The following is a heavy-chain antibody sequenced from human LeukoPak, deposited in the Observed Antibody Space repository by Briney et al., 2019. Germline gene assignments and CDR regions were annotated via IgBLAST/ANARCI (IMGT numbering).Heavy chain of an antibody. CDR1: GGTFSSYA. CDR3: ARATYYYDSSGHYGMDV. CDR2: IIPILGIA. D-gene: IGHD3-22*01. J-gene: IGHJ6*02. V-gene: IGHV1-69*04. Sequence: SVKVSCKASGGTFSSYAISWVRQAPGQGLEWMGRIIPILGIANYAQKFQGRVTITADKSTSTAYMELSSLRSEDTAVYHCARATYYYDSSGHYGMDVWGQGTTVTVSS.